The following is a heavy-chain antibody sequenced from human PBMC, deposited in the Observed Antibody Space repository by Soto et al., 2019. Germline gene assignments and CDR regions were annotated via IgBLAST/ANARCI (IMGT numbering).Heavy chain of an antibody. V-gene: IGHV3-23*01. J-gene: IGHJ4*02. CDR2: FDNSDGRT. CDR3: AKVRDTTMDMNFDY. CDR1: GFTFSSYA. Sequence: GGSLSLSCAASGFTFSSYAMNGVRQAPGKGLEWVSTFDNSDGRTYYSDSVKGQFTISRDNSKNTLFLQMNSLRPEDTAVYYCAKVRDTTMDMNFDYWGQGTLVTVSS. D-gene: IGHD5-18*01.